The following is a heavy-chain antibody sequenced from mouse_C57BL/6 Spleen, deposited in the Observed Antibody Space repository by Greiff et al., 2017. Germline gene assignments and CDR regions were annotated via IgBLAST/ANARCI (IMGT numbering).Heavy chain of an antibody. D-gene: IGHD1-1*01. CDR2: INSDGGST. V-gene: IGHV5-2*01. CDR1: EYEFPSHD. J-gene: IGHJ1*03. Sequence: EVQGVESGGGLVQPGESLKLSCESNEYEFPSHDMSWVRKTPEKRLELVAAINSDGGSTYYPDTMERRFIISRDNTKKTLYLQMSSLRAEDPALYYCAIITTVVALYWYFDVWGTGTTVTVSS. CDR3: AIITTVVALYWYFDV.